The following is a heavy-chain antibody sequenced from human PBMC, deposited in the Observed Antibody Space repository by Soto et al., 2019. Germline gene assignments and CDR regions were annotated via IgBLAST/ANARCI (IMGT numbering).Heavy chain of an antibody. V-gene: IGHV3-73*01. CDR1: ECTFSAST. J-gene: IGHJ6*02. CDR3: TSLYYSDGGH. Sequence: HPGGSLRLSCAASECTFSASTMHWVRQASGKGLEWVGRVRTKANNYATTYAASVKGRFTISRDDSKNTAYLQMTSLKTEDTAVYYCTSLYYSDGGHWGQGTTVTVS. CDR2: VRTKANNYAT. D-gene: IGHD3-10*01.